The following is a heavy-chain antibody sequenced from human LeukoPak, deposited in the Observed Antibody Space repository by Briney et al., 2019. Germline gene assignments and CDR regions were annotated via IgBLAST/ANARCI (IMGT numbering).Heavy chain of an antibody. CDR2: IWYDGSNK. D-gene: IGHD1-26*01. Sequence: PGGSLRLSCAASGSTFSSYGMHWVRQAPGKGLEWVAIIWYDGSNKYYADSVKGRFTISRDNSKNTLYLQMNSLRAEDTAVYYCARDPDSYSGNYVDYWGQGTLVTVSS. J-gene: IGHJ4*02. CDR3: ARDPDSYSGNYVDY. CDR1: GSTFSSYG. V-gene: IGHV3-33*01.